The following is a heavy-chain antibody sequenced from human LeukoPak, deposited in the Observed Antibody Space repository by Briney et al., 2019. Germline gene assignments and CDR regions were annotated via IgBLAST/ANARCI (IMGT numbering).Heavy chain of an antibody. CDR2: ISGDGGDT. CDR1: GFTFDDYV. Sequence: PGGSLRLFCAASGFTFDDYVLQWVRQSPGKGLEWVSLISGDGGDTYYTDSVKGRFTISRDNSKNSLYLQMKSLRSDDTALYYCAKGLSAAVAGPIAHWGQGTLVTVSS. J-gene: IGHJ4*02. CDR3: AKGLSAAVAGPIAH. V-gene: IGHV3-43*02. D-gene: IGHD6-19*01.